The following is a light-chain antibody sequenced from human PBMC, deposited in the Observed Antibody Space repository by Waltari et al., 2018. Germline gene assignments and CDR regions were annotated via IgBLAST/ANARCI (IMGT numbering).Light chain of an antibody. Sequence: EILMTQSPATLSVSPGERVTLSCRASQSVSNNLAWYQQKPGQAPRLLIYGASTRATGIPARFSGSGSGTAITLTISSLQSEDFAVYYCQQYNNWFYTFGQGTKLEIK. CDR3: QQYNNWFYT. J-gene: IGKJ2*01. V-gene: IGKV3-15*01. CDR1: QSVSNN. CDR2: GAS.